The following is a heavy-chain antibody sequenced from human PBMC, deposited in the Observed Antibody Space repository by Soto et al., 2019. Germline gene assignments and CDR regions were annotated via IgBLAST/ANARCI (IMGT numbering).Heavy chain of an antibody. D-gene: IGHD3-10*01. CDR3: ARVHTMVRGVSAWFDP. Sequence: PSETLSLTCTVSGGSISSGGYYWSWIRQHPGKGLEWIGYIYYSGSTYYNPSLKSRVTISVDTSKNQFSLKLSSVTAADTAVYYCARVHTMVRGVSAWFDPWGQGTLVTVSS. CDR1: GGSISSGGYY. J-gene: IGHJ5*02. CDR2: IYYSGST. V-gene: IGHV4-31*03.